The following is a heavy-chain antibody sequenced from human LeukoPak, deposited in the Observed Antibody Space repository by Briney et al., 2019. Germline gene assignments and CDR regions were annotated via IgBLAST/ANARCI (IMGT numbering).Heavy chain of an antibody. CDR1: GGSISSYY. CDR2: IYYSGST. CDR3: AKVRLPYYYYGMDV. J-gene: IGHJ6*02. D-gene: IGHD5-12*01. V-gene: IGHV4-59*01. Sequence: SETLSLTSTGSGGSISSYYWSWIRQPPGKGLEWIGYIYYSGSTNYNPSLKSRVTISVDTSKNQFSLKLSSVTAADTAVYYCAKVRLPYYYYGMDVWGQGTTVTVSS.